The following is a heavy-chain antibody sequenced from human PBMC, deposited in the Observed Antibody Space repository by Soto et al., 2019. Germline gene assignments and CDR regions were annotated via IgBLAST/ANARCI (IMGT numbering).Heavy chain of an antibody. CDR3: AKTEAMAPVY. CDR2: ISYDGSNK. CDR1: GFTFSSYG. V-gene: IGHV3-30*18. J-gene: IGHJ4*02. D-gene: IGHD5-18*01. Sequence: GGSLRLSCAASGFTFSSYGMHWVRQAPGKGLEWVAVISYDGSNKYYADSVKGRFTISRDNSKNTLYLQMNSLRAEDTAVYYCAKTEAMAPVYWGQGTLVTVSS.